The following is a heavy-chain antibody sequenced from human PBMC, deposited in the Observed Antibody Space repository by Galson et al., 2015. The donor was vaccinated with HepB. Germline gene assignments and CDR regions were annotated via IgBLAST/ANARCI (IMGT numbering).Heavy chain of an antibody. D-gene: IGHD3-22*01. J-gene: IGHJ6*02. Sequence: PALVKPTQTLTLTCTFSGFSLTDRGMCVSWVRQTPGKALEWLARTDWDNFEYYNISLRTRLTISKDTAKNQVVLTMTNMDPVDTATYYCARFYDSRGRYPYGMDVWGQGTTVSVPS. CDR1: GFSLTDRGMC. CDR2: TDWDNFE. CDR3: ARFYDSRGRYPYGMDV. V-gene: IGHV2-70*11.